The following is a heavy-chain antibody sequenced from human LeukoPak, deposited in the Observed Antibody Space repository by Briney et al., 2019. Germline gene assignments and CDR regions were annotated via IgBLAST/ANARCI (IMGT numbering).Heavy chain of an antibody. J-gene: IGHJ4*02. CDR1: GFIFANYA. CDR2: ISASGADT. D-gene: IGHD4-23*01. V-gene: IGHV3-23*01. Sequence: GGSLRLSCTTSGFIFANYAMAWVRQSPGKGLEWVSTISASGADTYYADSVRGRFTISRDNSRHVLYLQLNRLRVDDTAFYYCPKPLLTPGNWGPGTLVTVYS. CDR3: PKPLLTPGN.